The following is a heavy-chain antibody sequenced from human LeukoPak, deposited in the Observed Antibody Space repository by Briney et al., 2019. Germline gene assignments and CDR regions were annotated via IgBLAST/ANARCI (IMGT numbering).Heavy chain of an antibody. Sequence: GGSRRLSCAASGFTLRSSWMHWVRQVPGEGLVWVARMNEDGRRTDVAGSVRGRFTISRDIAKNTLFLQMNSLRVEDTAVYHCVRDFGGEDDFWGQGTLVAVSS. J-gene: IGHJ4*02. D-gene: IGHD2-15*01. CDR1: GFTLRSSW. V-gene: IGHV3-74*01. CDR2: MNEDGRRT. CDR3: VRDFGGEDDF.